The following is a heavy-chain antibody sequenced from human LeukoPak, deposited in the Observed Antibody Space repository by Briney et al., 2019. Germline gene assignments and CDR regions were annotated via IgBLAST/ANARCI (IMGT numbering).Heavy chain of an antibody. J-gene: IGHJ4*02. V-gene: IGHV3-7*01. D-gene: IGHD3-3*01. CDR3: ASGSLWCGILEY. CDR2: IKPDGGEK. CDR1: GFTFSSYM. Sequence: PGGSLRLSCAASGFTFSSYMMTWVRQAPGKGLEWVANIKPDGGEKFYVDSVRGRFTISRDNAKNSLYLQMNSLRAEDTAVYYCASGSLWCGILEYWGQGTLVIVSS.